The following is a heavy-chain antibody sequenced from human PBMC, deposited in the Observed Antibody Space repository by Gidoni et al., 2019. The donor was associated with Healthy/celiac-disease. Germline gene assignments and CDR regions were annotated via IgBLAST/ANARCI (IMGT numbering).Heavy chain of an antibody. J-gene: IGHJ3*02. V-gene: IGHV3-30*18. Sequence: QVQLVESGGGVVQPGRSLRLSCAASGFTFSSYGMHWVRQAPGKGLEWVAVISYEGSNKYYADSVKGRFTISRDNSKNTLYLQMNSLRAEDTAVYYCAKDQGDIVATIQAFDIWGQGTMVTVSS. D-gene: IGHD5-12*01. CDR1: GFTFSSYG. CDR3: AKDQGDIVATIQAFDI. CDR2: ISYEGSNK.